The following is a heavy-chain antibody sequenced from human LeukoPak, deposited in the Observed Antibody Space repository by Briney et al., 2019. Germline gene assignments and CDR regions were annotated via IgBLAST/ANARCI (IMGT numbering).Heavy chain of an antibody. CDR2: IYHSGST. Sequence: SETLSLTCAVSGGSISSSNWWSWVRQPPGKGLEWIGEIYHSGSTNYNPSLKSRVTISVDKSKNQFSLKLSSVTAADSAVYYCARGEFDGGVYFDYWGQGTLVTVSS. J-gene: IGHJ4*02. D-gene: IGHD3-16*01. CDR1: GGSISSSNW. V-gene: IGHV4-4*02. CDR3: ARGEFDGGVYFDY.